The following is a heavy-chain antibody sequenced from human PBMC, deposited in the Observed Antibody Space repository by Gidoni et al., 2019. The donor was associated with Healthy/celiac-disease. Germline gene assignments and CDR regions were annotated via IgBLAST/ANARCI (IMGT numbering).Heavy chain of an antibody. CDR2: IYWNDDK. D-gene: IGHD5-18*01. V-gene: IGHV2-5*01. CDR1: GFSLSTSGVG. J-gene: IGHJ3*02. Sequence: QITLKESGPTLVKPTQTLTLTCTFSGFSLSTSGVGVGWIRQPPGKALEWLALIYWNDDKRYSPSLKSRLTITKDTSKNQVVLTMTNMDPVDTATYYCAHSTTSWIQLWLIAFDIWGQGTMVTVSS. CDR3: AHSTTSWIQLWLIAFDI.